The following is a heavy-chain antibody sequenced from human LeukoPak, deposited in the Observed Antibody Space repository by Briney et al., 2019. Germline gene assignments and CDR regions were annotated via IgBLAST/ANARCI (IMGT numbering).Heavy chain of an antibody. CDR3: ARVGVVAAKGWFDP. D-gene: IGHD2-15*01. V-gene: IGHV4-30-2*01. CDR1: GGSISSGGYS. CDR2: IYHSGST. Sequence: SETLSLTCAVSGGSISSGGYSWSWTRQPPGKGLEWIGYIYHSGSTYYNPSLKSRVTISVDRSKNQFSLKLSSVTAADTAVYYCARVGVVAAKGWFDPWGQGTLVTVSS. J-gene: IGHJ5*02.